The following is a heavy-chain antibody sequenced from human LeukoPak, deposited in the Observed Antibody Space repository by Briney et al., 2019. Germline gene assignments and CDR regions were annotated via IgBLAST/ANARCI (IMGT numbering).Heavy chain of an antibody. CDR2: ISGSGGST. V-gene: IGHV3-23*01. J-gene: IGHJ4*02. CDR1: GFTFSSYW. D-gene: IGHD2-8*01. Sequence: PGGSLRLSCAASGFTFSSYWMSWVRQAPGKGLEWVSAISGSGGSTYYADSVKGRFTISRDNSKNTLYLQMNSLRAEDTAVYYCAKVCYDTYHYFDYWGQGTLVTVSS. CDR3: AKVCYDTYHYFDY.